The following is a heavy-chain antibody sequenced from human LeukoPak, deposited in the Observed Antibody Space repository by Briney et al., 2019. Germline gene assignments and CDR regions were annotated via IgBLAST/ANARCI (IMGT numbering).Heavy chain of an antibody. CDR1: GHTFSRYA. Sequence: GASVKLSCKASGHTFSRYAISWVRQAPGQGLEWMGWISAYNVNTNYAQTLQGRVTMTTDTSTNTAYMELRSLRSDDTAVYYCARDRNYDFWSGYYRKSSFDYWGQGTLVTVSS. J-gene: IGHJ4*02. CDR2: ISAYNVNT. D-gene: IGHD3-3*01. V-gene: IGHV1-18*01. CDR3: ARDRNYDFWSGYYRKSSFDY.